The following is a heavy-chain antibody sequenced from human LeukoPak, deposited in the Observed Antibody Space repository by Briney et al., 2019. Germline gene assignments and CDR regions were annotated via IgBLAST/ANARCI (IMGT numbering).Heavy chain of an antibody. CDR2: IYHSGST. CDR3: AREGSGYDGAFDI. V-gene: IGHV4-59*01. J-gene: IGHJ3*02. D-gene: IGHD5-12*01. Sequence: SETLSLTCTVSGGSISSYYWSWIRQPPGKGLEWIGYIYHSGSTNYNPSLKSRVTISVDTSKNQFSLKLSSVTAADTAVYYCAREGSGYDGAFDIWGQGTMVTVPS. CDR1: GGSISSYY.